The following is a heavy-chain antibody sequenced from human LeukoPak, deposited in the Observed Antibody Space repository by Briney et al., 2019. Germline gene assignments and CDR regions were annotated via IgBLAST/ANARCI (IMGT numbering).Heavy chain of an antibody. CDR3: ARDVSSTPNWEFDY. D-gene: IGHD1-26*01. J-gene: IGHJ4*02. CDR2: INANSGGT. V-gene: IGHV1-2*06. CDR1: GYTFADYF. Sequence: ASVKVSCKPSGYTFADYFIHWVRQAPGQGLEWMGRINANSGGTEYQQKLQGRVTMTRNTSISTAYVEVNWLISDDTAIYYWARDVSSTPNWEFDYWGQGTLVTVSS.